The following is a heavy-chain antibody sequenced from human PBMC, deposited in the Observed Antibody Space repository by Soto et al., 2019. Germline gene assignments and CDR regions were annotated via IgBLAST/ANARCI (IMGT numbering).Heavy chain of an antibody. D-gene: IGHD3-10*01. Sequence: XVSLRLSCAASGFTFSSYEMNWVRQAPGKGLEWVSYISSSGSTIYYADSVKGRFTISRDNAKNSLYLQMNSLRAEDTAVYYCARDRDYYYGMDVWGQGTTVTVSS. CDR2: ISSSGSTI. J-gene: IGHJ6*02. CDR1: GFTFSSYE. CDR3: ARDRDYYYGMDV. V-gene: IGHV3-48*03.